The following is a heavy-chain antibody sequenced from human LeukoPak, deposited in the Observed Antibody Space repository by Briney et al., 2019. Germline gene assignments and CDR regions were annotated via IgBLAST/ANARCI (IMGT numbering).Heavy chain of an antibody. CDR2: INHSGST. CDR3: ARVRVLRYFGWPIIKAYYYYYGMDV. J-gene: IGHJ6*02. V-gene: IGHV4-34*01. D-gene: IGHD3-9*01. CDR1: GGSFSGYY. Sequence: SETLSLTCAVYGGSFSGYYWSWIRQPPGKGLEWIGEINHSGSTNYNPSLESRVTISVDTSKNQFSLKLSSVTAADTAVYYCARVRVLRYFGWPIIKAYYYYYGMDVWGQGTTVTVSS.